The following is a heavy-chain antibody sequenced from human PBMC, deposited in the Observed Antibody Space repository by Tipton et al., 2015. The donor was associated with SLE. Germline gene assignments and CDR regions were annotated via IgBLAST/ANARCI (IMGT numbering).Heavy chain of an antibody. CDR2: IYYSGST. J-gene: IGHJ4*02. V-gene: IGHV4-59*11. D-gene: IGHD4-17*01. Sequence: GLVKPSETLSLTCTVSGGSISSHYWSWIRQPPGKGLEWIGYIYYSGSTNYNPSLKSRVTISVDTSKNQFSLKLSSVTAADTAVYYCARDGLAYGDYGGDGSSSFDYWGQGTPVTVSS. CDR3: ARDGLAYGDYGGDGSSSFDY. CDR1: GGSISSHY.